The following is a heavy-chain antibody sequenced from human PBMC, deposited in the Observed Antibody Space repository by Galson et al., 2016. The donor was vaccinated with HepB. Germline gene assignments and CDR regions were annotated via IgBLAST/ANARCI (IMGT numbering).Heavy chain of an antibody. CDR2: IRRKADGGTT. CDR3: ARDPPGVPDFALDV. CDR1: GFTFGDYA. Sequence: SLRLSCAASGFTFGDYAMNWFRQAPGKGLEWVGFIRRKADGGTTECAASVKGRFTISRDDSKNTLYLQMNNLRPEDTAVYFCARDPPGVPDFALDVWGQGTTVTVSS. V-gene: IGHV3-49*03. D-gene: IGHD3-10*01. J-gene: IGHJ6*02.